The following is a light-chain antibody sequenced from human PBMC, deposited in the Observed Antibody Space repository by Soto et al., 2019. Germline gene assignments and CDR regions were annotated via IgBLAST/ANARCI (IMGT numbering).Light chain of an antibody. Sequence: EIVMTQSPATLSVSPGEGDTLSCKASQNVYNNLAWYQQRPGQPPRLLIYDASTRATGISARFSGSGYGTEFTLTFSSLQSEDFAVYFCQQCRNWPLTFGGGTKV. J-gene: IGKJ4*01. CDR3: QQCRNWPLT. V-gene: IGKV3-15*01. CDR1: QNVYNN. CDR2: DAS.